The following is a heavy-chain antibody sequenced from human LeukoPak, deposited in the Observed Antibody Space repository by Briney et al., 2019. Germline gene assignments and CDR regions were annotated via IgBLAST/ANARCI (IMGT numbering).Heavy chain of an antibody. CDR1: GFTFSDYY. Sequence: PGGSLRLSCAASGFTFSDYYMSWIRQAPGKGLEWVSYISSSGSTIYYADSVKGRFTISRDNAKNSLYLQMNSLRAEDTAVYYCARAKGSSWYPYYYMDVWAKGPRSPSP. J-gene: IGHJ6*03. CDR2: ISSSGSTI. V-gene: IGHV3-11*01. CDR3: ARAKGSSWYPYYYMDV. D-gene: IGHD6-13*01.